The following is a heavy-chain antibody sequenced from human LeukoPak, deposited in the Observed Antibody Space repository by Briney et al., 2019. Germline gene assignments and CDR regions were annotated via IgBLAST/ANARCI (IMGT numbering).Heavy chain of an antibody. Sequence: GGSLRLSCAASGFTFSSYAMSWVRQAPGKGLEWVSAISGSGGSTYYADSVKGRFTISRDNSKNTLYLQMNSLRAEDTAVYYCARRPMVADNYYFDYWGQGTLVTVSS. CDR1: GFTFSSYA. CDR2: ISGSGGST. D-gene: IGHD2-15*01. V-gene: IGHV3-23*01. CDR3: ARRPMVADNYYFDY. J-gene: IGHJ4*02.